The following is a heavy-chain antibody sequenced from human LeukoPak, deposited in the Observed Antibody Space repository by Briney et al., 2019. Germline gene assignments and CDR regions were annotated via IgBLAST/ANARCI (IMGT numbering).Heavy chain of an antibody. CDR1: GGTFSSYA. J-gene: IGHJ6*02. CDR3: ARDRDSTTDSSGYYDYYGMDV. CDR2: IIPIFGTA. D-gene: IGHD3-22*01. V-gene: IGHV1-69*13. Sequence: ASVKVSCKASGGTFSSYAISWVRQAPGQGLEWMGGIIPIFGTANYAQKFQGRVTITADESTSTAYMELSSLRAEDTAVYYCARDRDSTTDSSGYYDYYGMDVWGQGTTVTVSS.